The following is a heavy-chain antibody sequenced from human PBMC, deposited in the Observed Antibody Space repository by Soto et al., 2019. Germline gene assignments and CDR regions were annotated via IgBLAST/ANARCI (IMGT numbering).Heavy chain of an antibody. CDR1: GYTFTSYD. Sequence: ASVKVSCKASGYTFTSYDINWVRQATGQGLEWMGWMNPNSGNTGYAQKFQGRVTMTRNTSISTAYMELSSLRSEDTAVYYCALTDFWSGLGEGEFDYWGQGTLVTVSS. D-gene: IGHD3-3*01. V-gene: IGHV1-8*01. J-gene: IGHJ4*02. CDR3: ALTDFWSGLGEGEFDY. CDR2: MNPNSGNT.